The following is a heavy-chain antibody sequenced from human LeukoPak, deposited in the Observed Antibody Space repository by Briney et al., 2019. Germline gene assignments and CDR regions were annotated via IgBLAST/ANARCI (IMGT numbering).Heavy chain of an antibody. V-gene: IGHV3-15*01. J-gene: IGHJ6*03. Sequence: GGSLRLSCAASGFTFSNAWMSWVRQAPGKGLEWVGRIKSKTDGGTTDYAAPVKDRFTISRDDSKKTLYLQMNSLKTEDTAVYYCTTDQPIVVVIAVSRGDYYYMDVWGKGTTVTVSS. CDR1: GFTFSNAW. CDR2: IKSKTDGGTT. CDR3: TTDQPIVVVIAVSRGDYYYMDV. D-gene: IGHD2-21*01.